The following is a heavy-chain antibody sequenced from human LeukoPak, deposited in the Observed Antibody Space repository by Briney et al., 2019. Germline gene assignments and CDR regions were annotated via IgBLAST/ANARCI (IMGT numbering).Heavy chain of an antibody. CDR1: GFTFSSYS. CDR2: ISSSSSYI. Sequence: GGSLRLSCAASGFTFSSYSMNWVRQAPGKGLEWVSSISSSSSYIYYADSVKGRFTISRDNAKNSLYLQMNSLRAEDTAVYHCARRQRVLNSSGSSDYWGQGTLVTVSS. J-gene: IGHJ4*02. D-gene: IGHD3-22*01. V-gene: IGHV3-21*01. CDR3: ARRQRVLNSSGSSDY.